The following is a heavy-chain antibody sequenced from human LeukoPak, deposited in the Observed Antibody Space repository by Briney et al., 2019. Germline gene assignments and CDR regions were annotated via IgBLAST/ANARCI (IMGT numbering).Heavy chain of an antibody. Sequence: PSETLSLTCAVYGGSFSGYYWSWIRQPPGKGLEWIGEVNHSGSTNYNPSLKSRVTISVDTSKNQFSLRLSSVTAADTAVYYCAREWGMFYYDSTGYYYFDYWGQGTLVTVSS. J-gene: IGHJ4*02. CDR3: AREWGMFYYDSTGYYYFDY. CDR1: GGSFSGYY. V-gene: IGHV4-34*01. D-gene: IGHD3-22*01. CDR2: VNHSGST.